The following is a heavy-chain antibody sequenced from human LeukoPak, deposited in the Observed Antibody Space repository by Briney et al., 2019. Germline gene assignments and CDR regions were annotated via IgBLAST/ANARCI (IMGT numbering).Heavy chain of an antibody. J-gene: IGHJ4*02. CDR2: IYHSGST. CDR1: GGSISSSNW. Sequence: SETLSLTCAVSGGSISSSNWWSWVRPPPGKGLEWIGEIYHSGSTNYNPSLKSRVTISVDNSKNQFSLKLSSVTAADTAVYYCARVSPHYYGSVSYYFDYWGQGTLVTVSS. V-gene: IGHV4-4*02. D-gene: IGHD3-10*01. CDR3: ARVSPHYYGSVSYYFDY.